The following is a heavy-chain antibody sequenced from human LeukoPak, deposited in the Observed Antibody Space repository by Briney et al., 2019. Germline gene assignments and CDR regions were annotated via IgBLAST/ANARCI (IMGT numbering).Heavy chain of an antibody. CDR3: AKDWRITIFGVVSISRRGY. CDR2: ISGSGGST. J-gene: IGHJ4*02. CDR1: GFTFSSYA. V-gene: IGHV3-23*01. Sequence: GGSLRLSCAASGFTFSSYAMSWVRQAPGKGLEWVSAISGSGGSTYYADSVKGRFTISRDNSKNTLYLQMNSLRAEDTAVYYCAKDWRITIFGVVSISRRGYWGQGTLVTVSS. D-gene: IGHD3-3*01.